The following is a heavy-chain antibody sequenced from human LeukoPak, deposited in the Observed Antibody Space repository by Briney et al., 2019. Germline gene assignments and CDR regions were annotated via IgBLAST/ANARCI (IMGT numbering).Heavy chain of an antibody. V-gene: IGHV3-23*01. CDR2: ISGSGGST. CDR3: ANIQAMVRGVTADY. Sequence: GGSLRLSCAASGFTFSSYSMNWARQAPGKGLEWVSAISGSGGSTYYADSVKGRFTISRDNSKNTLYLQMNSLRAEDTAVYYCANIQAMVRGVTADYWGQGTLVTVSS. CDR1: GFTFSSYS. D-gene: IGHD3-10*01. J-gene: IGHJ4*02.